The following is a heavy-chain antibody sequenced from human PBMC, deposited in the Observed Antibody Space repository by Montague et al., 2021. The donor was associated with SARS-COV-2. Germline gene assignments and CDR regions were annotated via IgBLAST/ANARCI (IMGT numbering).Heavy chain of an antibody. CDR1: GDSVSSNSAA. D-gene: IGHD2-8*01. V-gene: IGHV6-1*01. J-gene: IGHJ5*02. CDR2: TYYRSKWYN. Sequence: CAISGDSVSSNSAAWNWIRQSPSRGLEWLGRTYYRSKWYNDYAVSVKSRITISPDTSKNQFSLQLNSVTPEDTAVYYCARDDPYCTNGVCYTGNWFDPWGQGTLVTVSS. CDR3: ARDDPYCTNGVCYTGNWFDP.